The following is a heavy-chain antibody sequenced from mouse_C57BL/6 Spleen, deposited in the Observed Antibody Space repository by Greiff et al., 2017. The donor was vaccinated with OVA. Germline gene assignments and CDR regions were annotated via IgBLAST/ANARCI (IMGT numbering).Heavy chain of an antibody. Sequence: QVQLQQSGAELVRPGASVKLSCKASGYTFTDYYINWVKQRPGQGLEWIARIYPGSGNTYYNEKFKGKATLTAEKSSSTAYMQLSSLTSEDSAVYFCAREDYYGSSSPDYWGQGTTLTVSS. J-gene: IGHJ2*01. CDR1: GYTFTDYY. V-gene: IGHV1-76*01. CDR3: AREDYYGSSSPDY. CDR2: IYPGSGNT. D-gene: IGHD1-1*01.